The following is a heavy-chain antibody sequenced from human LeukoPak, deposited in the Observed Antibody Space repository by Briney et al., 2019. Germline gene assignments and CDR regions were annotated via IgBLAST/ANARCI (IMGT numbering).Heavy chain of an antibody. CDR2: IYSGGST. CDR3: AKGVKVPLLRYFSYYMDV. D-gene: IGHD3-9*01. J-gene: IGHJ6*03. CDR1: GFIVSSNY. V-gene: IGHV3-53*05. Sequence: PGGSLRLSCAASGFIVSSNYMSWVRQTPGKGLQWVSVIYSGGSTSYADSVKGRFAISRDNYKNTLYLQMNSLRAEDTAVYYCAKGVKVPLLRYFSYYMDVWGKGTTVTISS.